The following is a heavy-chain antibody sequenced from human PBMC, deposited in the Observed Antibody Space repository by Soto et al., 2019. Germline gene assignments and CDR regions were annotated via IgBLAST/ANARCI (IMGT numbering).Heavy chain of an antibody. Sequence: EVQLVESGGGLVKPGGSLRLSCAASGFTFSNAWMNWVRQAPGKGLEWVGRIKSKTDGGTTDYAAPVKGRFTISRDDSKNTLYLQMNSLKTEDTAVYYCTSPESSGWPNHDYWGQGTLVTVSS. V-gene: IGHV3-15*07. CDR3: TSPESSGWPNHDY. J-gene: IGHJ4*02. CDR2: IKSKTDGGTT. D-gene: IGHD6-19*01. CDR1: GFTFSNAW.